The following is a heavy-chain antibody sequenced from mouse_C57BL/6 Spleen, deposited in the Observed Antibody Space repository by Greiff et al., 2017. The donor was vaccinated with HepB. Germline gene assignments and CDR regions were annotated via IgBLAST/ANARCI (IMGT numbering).Heavy chain of an antibody. CDR2: ISYDGSN. J-gene: IGHJ2*01. V-gene: IGHV3-6*01. CDR1: GYSITSGYY. D-gene: IGHD1-1*01. CDR3: ARGGSSYDY. Sequence: VQLQQSGPGLVKPSQSLSLTCSVPGYSITSGYYWNWIRQFPGNKLEWMGYISYDGSNNYNPSLKNRISITRDTSKNQFFLKLNSVTTEDTATYYCARGGSSYDYWGQGTTLTVSS.